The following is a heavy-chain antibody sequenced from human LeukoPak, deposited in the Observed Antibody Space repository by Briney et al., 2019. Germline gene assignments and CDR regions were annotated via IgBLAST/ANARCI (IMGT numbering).Heavy chain of an antibody. CDR2: IYWDDDK. CDR3: ARRGDYRNYFDY. Sequence: SGPTLVKPTQTLTLTCTFSGFSLSTSGVVVGWIRQPPGKAPEWLAVIYWDDDKRFSPSLKTRLTITKDTPKNQVVLTMTNMDPVDTATYYCARRGDYRNYFDYWGQGTLVTVSS. J-gene: IGHJ4*02. V-gene: IGHV2-5*02. D-gene: IGHD4-17*01. CDR1: GFSLSTSGVV.